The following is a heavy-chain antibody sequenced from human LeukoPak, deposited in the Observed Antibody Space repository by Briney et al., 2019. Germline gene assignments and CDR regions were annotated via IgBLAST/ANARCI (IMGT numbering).Heavy chain of an antibody. Sequence: GGSLRLSCAASGFTFSSYSMNWVRQAPGKGLEWVSSISSSSSYIYYADSVKGRFTISRDNAKNSLYLQMNSLRAEDTAVYYCATQPPLSRFDYYGMDVWGRGTTVTVSS. CDR2: ISSSSSYI. CDR3: ATQPPLSRFDYYGMDV. J-gene: IGHJ6*02. V-gene: IGHV3-21*01. CDR1: GFTFSSYS. D-gene: IGHD2-2*01.